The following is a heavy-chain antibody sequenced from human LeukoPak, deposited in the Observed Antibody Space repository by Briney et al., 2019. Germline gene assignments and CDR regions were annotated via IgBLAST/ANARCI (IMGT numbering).Heavy chain of an antibody. CDR3: ARDGAPYGGSGSYYPLYYFDY. Sequence: SVKVSCKASGGTFSSYAISWVRQAPGQGLEWMGRIIPIFGTANYAQKFQGRVTITADESTSTAYMELSSLRSEDTAVYYCARDGAPYGGSGSYYPLYYFDYWGQGTLVTVSS. J-gene: IGHJ4*02. CDR1: GGTFSSYA. V-gene: IGHV1-69*13. CDR2: IIPIFGTA. D-gene: IGHD3-10*01.